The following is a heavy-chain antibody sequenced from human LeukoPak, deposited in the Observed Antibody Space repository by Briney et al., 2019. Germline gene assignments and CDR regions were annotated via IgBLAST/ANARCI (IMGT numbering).Heavy chain of an antibody. J-gene: IGHJ4*02. Sequence: ASVKASCKASGYTFTSYDINWVRQASGQGLEWMGWMNPNSGNTDYAQKFQGRVTFTRDTSITTAYMELSNLRSEDTAVYYCARAPHRNLLLNYDYVFDYWGQGTQVTVSS. V-gene: IGHV1-8*03. CDR2: MNPNSGNT. CDR3: ARAPHRNLLLNYDYVFDY. CDR1: GYTFTSYD. D-gene: IGHD3-16*01.